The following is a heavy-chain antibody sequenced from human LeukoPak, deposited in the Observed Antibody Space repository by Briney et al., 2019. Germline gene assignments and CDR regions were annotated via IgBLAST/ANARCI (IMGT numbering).Heavy chain of an antibody. D-gene: IGHD3-3*01. Sequence: SVKVSCKASGGTFSSYAISWVRQTPGQGLEWMGRIIPIFGTANYAQKFQGRVTITTDESTSTAYMELSSLRSEDTAVYYCASSIFGVVQTPYYYYYMDVWGKGTTVTVSS. J-gene: IGHJ6*03. CDR2: IIPIFGTA. CDR1: GGTFSSYA. CDR3: ASSIFGVVQTPYYYYYMDV. V-gene: IGHV1-69*05.